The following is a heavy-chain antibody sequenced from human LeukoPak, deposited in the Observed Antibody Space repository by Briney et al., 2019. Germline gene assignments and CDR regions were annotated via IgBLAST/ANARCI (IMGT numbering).Heavy chain of an antibody. D-gene: IGHD3-22*01. CDR2: ISAYNGNT. CDR1: GYTFTSYG. V-gene: IGHV1-18*01. J-gene: IGHJ4*02. CDR3: ARGRGAYYYDSSGPRYFDY. Sequence: ASVKVSCKASGYTFTSYGISWVRQAPGQGLEWMGWISAYNGNTNYAQKLQGRVTMTTDTSTSTAYMELRSLRSDDTAVYYCARGRGAYYYDSSGPRYFDYWGQGTLVTVPS.